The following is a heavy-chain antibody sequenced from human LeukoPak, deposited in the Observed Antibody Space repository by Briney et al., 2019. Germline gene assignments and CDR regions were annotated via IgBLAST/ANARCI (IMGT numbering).Heavy chain of an antibody. Sequence: GGSLRLSCAASGFTFSSYEMNWVRQAPGKGLEWVSYISSSGSTMYYADSMKGRFTISRDNAKKSLYLQMNSLRAEDTAVYYCAREISVAGAYYYYGMDVWGKGTTVTDSS. CDR3: AREISVAGAYYYYGMDV. V-gene: IGHV3-48*03. J-gene: IGHJ6*04. D-gene: IGHD6-19*01. CDR2: ISSSGSTM. CDR1: GFTFSSYE.